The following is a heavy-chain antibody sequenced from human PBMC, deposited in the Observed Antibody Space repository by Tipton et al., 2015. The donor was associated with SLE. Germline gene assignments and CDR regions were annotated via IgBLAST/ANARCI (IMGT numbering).Heavy chain of an antibody. V-gene: IGHV4-61*09. J-gene: IGHJ1*01. CDR2: TFDSGT. CDR1: GGSMSTDSYY. Sequence: TLSLTCTVSGGSMSTDSYYWSWIRQPAGKGLEWIGYTFDSGTNYSPSLKSRVTISVDTSKNQFSLKVHSVTATDTATYYCARSSFLYRKPPNELDNWGQGTLVTVSS. D-gene: IGHD1-26*01. CDR3: ARSSFLYRKPPNELDN.